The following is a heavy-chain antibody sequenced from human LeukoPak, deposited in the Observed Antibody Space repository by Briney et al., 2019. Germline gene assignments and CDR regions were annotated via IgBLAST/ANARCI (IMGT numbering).Heavy chain of an antibody. CDR3: ARDDPGGDRGIFDH. J-gene: IGHJ4*02. D-gene: IGHD4-17*01. Sequence: PGGSLRLACAASGFSVSGNRVSWVRQAPGKGLEWVSITYPGGGTHYADSVRGQFTISRDDSKNTLYLQMYSLRAEDTAVYYCARDDPGGDRGIFDHWGQGTLVTVSS. CDR2: TYPGGGT. CDR1: GFSVSGNR. V-gene: IGHV3-53*01.